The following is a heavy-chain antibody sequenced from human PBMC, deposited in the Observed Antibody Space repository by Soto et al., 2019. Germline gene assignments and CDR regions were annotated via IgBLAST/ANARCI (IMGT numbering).Heavy chain of an antibody. J-gene: IGHJ2*01. V-gene: IGHV1-8*01. CDR3: ARVYGIRYYDFWSGSGDYTYWYFDL. CDR2: MNPNSGNT. CDR1: GYTYTSYV. Sequence: QVQLVQSGAEVKKPGASVKVSCKASGYTYTSYVINWVRQATGQGLEWMGWMNPNSGNTGYAQKFQGRVTMTRNTSISTAYMELSSLRSEDTAVYYCARVYGIRYYDFWSGSGDYTYWYFDLWGRGTLVTVSS. D-gene: IGHD3-3*01.